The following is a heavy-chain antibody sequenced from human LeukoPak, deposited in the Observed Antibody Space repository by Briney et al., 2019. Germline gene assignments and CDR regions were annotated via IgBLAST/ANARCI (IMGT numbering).Heavy chain of an antibody. Sequence: GGSLRLSRAQSLFRLNGFYMFWIRQAPGMGLEWISYIGTRSNPIYYADSVKGRFTISRDDAKNSLYLQMNSLRDEDTAVYFCAIEAWGSGSGFDYWGQEILVTVSS. CDR1: LFRLNGFY. J-gene: IGHJ4*02. CDR3: AIEAWGSGSGFDY. V-gene: IGHV3-11*01. CDR2: IGTRSNPI. D-gene: IGHD3-3*01.